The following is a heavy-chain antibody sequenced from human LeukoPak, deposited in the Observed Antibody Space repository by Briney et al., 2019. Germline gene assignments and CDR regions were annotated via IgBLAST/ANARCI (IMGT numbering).Heavy chain of an antibody. Sequence: SETLSLTCTVSGGSISSYYWSWIRQPPGKGLEWIGYIYYSGSTNYNPSLKSRVTISVDTSKNQFSLKLSSVTAADTAVYYCARLNFVRPRTPDFDYWGQGILVTVSS. V-gene: IGHV4-59*01. D-gene: IGHD1-7*01. J-gene: IGHJ4*02. CDR3: ARLNFVRPRTPDFDY. CDR1: GGSISSYY. CDR2: IYYSGST.